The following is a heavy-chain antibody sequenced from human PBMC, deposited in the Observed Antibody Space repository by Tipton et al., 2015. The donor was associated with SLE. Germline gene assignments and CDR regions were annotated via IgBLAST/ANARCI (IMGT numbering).Heavy chain of an antibody. V-gene: IGHV4-59*08. CDR1: GGSITGHY. CDR3: VRQESFRGYYFDN. D-gene: IGHD3-10*01. CDR2: IYYSGGT. Sequence: TLSLTCTVSGGSITGHYWSWIRQAPGMGLEWIGYIYYSGGTNYNPSLRSRVTMSIDASQNRVSLRLKSVSAADTAVYYCVRQESFRGYYFDNWGQGSLVTVSS. J-gene: IGHJ4*02.